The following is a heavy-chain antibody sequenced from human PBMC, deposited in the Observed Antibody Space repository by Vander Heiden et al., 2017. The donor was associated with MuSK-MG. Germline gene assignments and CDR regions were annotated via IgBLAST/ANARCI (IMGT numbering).Heavy chain of an antibody. CDR2: ISWTSAGI. V-gene: IGHV3-9*01. Sequence: EVQLVESGGGLVQPGRSLRLSCAASGFTFDDYAMHWVRQAPGKGLEWVSGISWTSAGIAYANSGKGRFTISRDNARNALYLQMNSLRVEDTALYYCTKGAGYGDHSGDAFDIWGQGTMVTVS. D-gene: IGHD4-17*01. CDR3: TKGAGYGDHSGDAFDI. J-gene: IGHJ3*02. CDR1: GFTFDDYA.